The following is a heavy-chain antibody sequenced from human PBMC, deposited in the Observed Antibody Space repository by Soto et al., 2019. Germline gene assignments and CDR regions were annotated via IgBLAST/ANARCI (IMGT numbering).Heavy chain of an antibody. CDR2: IWYDGSNK. J-gene: IGHJ4*02. V-gene: IGHV3-33*01. Sequence: GGSLRLSCAASGFTFSSYGMHWVRQAPGKGLEWVAVIWYDGSNKYYADSVKGRFTISRDNSKNTLYLQMNSLRAADTAVYYCARDRGSSSSIGDYWGQGTLVTVSS. CDR3: ARDRGSSSSIGDY. CDR1: GFTFSSYG. D-gene: IGHD6-6*01.